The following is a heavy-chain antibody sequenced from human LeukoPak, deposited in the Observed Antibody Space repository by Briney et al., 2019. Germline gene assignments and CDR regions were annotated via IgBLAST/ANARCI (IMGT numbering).Heavy chain of an antibody. V-gene: IGHV3-21*04. J-gene: IGHJ3*02. Sequence: PGGSLRLSCATSGFTFSSYSMNWVRQAPGKGLEWVSSISSSSSYIYYADSVKGRFTISRDNAKNSLYLQMNSLKTEDTAVYYCARVGPPRSDAFDIWGQGTMVTVSS. CDR1: GFTFSSYS. CDR3: ARVGPPRSDAFDI. CDR2: ISSSSSYI.